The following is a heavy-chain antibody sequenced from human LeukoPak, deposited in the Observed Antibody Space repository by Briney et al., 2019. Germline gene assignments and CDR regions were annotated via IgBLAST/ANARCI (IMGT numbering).Heavy chain of an antibody. CDR3: ARGGPRGGVVPAAILHWSDP. D-gene: IGHD2-2*02. CDR1: GGSFSGYY. J-gene: IGHJ5*02. Sequence: PSETLSLSCAVYGGSFSGYYWSWIRQPPGKGLEWIGEINHSGSTNYNPSLKSRVTISVDTSKNQFSLKLSSVTAADTAVYYCARGGPRGGVVPAAILHWSDPWGQGTLVTVSS. V-gene: IGHV4-34*01. CDR2: INHSGST.